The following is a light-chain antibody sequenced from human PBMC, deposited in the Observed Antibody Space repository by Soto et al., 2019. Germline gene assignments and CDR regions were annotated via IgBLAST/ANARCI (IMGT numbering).Light chain of an antibody. Sequence: QLVLTQSSSASASLGSSVKLTCTLSSGHSSYIIAWHQQPPGKAPRYLMKLEGSGSYNKGSGVPDRFSGSSSGADRYLTISTLQFEDEADYYCETWDSNSVVFGVGTKLTVL. CDR3: ETWDSNSVV. CDR2: LEGSGSY. J-gene: IGLJ2*01. V-gene: IGLV4-60*02. CDR1: SGHSSYI.